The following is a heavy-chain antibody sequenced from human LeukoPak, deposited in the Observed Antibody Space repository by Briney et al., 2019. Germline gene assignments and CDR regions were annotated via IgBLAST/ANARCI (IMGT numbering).Heavy chain of an antibody. D-gene: IGHD3-22*01. V-gene: IGHV1-69*13. CDR1: GGTFSTYA. CDR3: ARGTVGGHYYDSSGYEPNDY. Sequence: GASVKVSCKDSGGTFSTYAISWVRQAPGQGVEWMGGIIPIFGTANYAQKPQGRVTITADESTSTGYMELSRLRSEDTAVYYCARGTVGGHYYDSSGYEPNDYWGQGTLVTVSS. J-gene: IGHJ4*02. CDR2: IIPIFGTA.